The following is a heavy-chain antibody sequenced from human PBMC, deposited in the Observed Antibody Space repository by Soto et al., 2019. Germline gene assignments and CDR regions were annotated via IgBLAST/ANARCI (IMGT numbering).Heavy chain of an antibody. CDR3: VKNSGWFNT. D-gene: IGHD3-10*01. CDR1: GDSISTYY. V-gene: IGHV4-59*01. J-gene: IGHJ5*02. CDR2: IYYTGDT. Sequence: PSETLSLTCTVSGDSISTYYWHWIRLPPGKGLEWIGYIYYTGDTNYNPSLKSRVTISLDTSKNQFSLKLSSVTAADTALYYCVKNSGWFNTWGQGALVTVSS.